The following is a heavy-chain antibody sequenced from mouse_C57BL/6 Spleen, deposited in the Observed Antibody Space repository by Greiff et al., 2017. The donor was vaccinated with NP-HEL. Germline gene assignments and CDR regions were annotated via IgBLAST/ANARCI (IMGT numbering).Heavy chain of an antibody. J-gene: IGHJ3*01. CDR3: ARLDYGSSYWFAY. V-gene: IGHV5-4*01. Sequence: DVQLQESGGGLVKPGGSLKLSCAASGFTFSSYAMSWVRQTPEKRLEWVATISDGGSYTYYPDNVKGRFTISRDNAKNNLYLQMSHLKSEDTAMYYCARLDYGSSYWFAYWGQGTLVTVSA. D-gene: IGHD1-1*01. CDR1: GFTFSSYA. CDR2: ISDGGSYT.